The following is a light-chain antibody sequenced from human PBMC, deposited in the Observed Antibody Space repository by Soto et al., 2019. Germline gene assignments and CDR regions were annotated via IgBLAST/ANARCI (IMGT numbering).Light chain of an antibody. CDR3: QRSGGSVS. CDR2: GAS. Sequence: EIVMTQSPATLSVSPGERATLSCRASHSVSSKLAWYQLKPGQAPRLLLYGASSRATGIPDRFSGSGSGTDFTLTLSRLEPEDFAVYYCQRSGGSVSFGGGTKVDIK. J-gene: IGKJ4*01. V-gene: IGKV3-20*01. CDR1: HSVSSK.